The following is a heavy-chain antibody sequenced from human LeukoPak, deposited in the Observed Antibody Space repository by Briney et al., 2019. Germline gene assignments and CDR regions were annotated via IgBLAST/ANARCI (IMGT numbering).Heavy chain of an antibody. J-gene: IGHJ4*02. CDR1: GFTVSNNY. CDR2: IYSGGTT. D-gene: IGHD6-13*01. Sequence: PGGSLTLSCKASGFTVSNNYMNWVRQAPGEGLEWVALIYSGGTTNYADSVKGRFTISRDNSKNTLYLQMTNVRVEDTAVYYCARDPPGIAASVSGGWGQGTLVTVSS. CDR3: ARDPPGIAASVSGG. V-gene: IGHV3-53*01.